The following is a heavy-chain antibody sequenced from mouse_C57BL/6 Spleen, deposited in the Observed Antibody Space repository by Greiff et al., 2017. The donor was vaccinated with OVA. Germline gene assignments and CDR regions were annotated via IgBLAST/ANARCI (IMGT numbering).Heavy chain of an antibody. V-gene: IGHV1-53*01. CDR2: INPSNGGT. CDR3: ARGRGMVTYYFDY. J-gene: IGHJ2*01. D-gene: IGHD2-2*01. Sequence: QVQLQQPGTELVKPGASVKLSCKASGYTFTSYWMHWVKQRPGQGLEWIGNINPSNGGTNYNEKFKSKATLTVDKSSSTAYIQLSSLTSEDSAVYYCARGRGMVTYYFDYWGQGTTLTVSS. CDR1: GYTFTSYW.